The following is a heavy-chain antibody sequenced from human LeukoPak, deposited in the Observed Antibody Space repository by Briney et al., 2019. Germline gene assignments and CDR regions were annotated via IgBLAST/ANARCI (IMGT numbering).Heavy chain of an antibody. CDR2: IYSGGNT. CDR3: ARDVGFIVGATPGAFDI. J-gene: IGHJ3*02. D-gene: IGHD1-26*01. Sequence: PGGSLRLSCAASGFTVSSNYMTWVRQAPGKGLEWVSVIYSGGNTYYADSVKGRFTTSRDNTKNTLYLQMNSLRADDTAVYYCARDVGFIVGATPGAFDIWGQGTMVTVSS. V-gene: IGHV3-66*01. CDR1: GFTVSSNY.